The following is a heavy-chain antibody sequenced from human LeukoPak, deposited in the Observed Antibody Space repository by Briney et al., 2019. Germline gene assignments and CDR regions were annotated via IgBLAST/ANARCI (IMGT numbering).Heavy chain of an antibody. D-gene: IGHD6-19*01. CDR1: GGSISSGGYY. CDR3: ATTSIAVAGPYYYYYYGMDV. J-gene: IGHJ6*02. V-gene: IGHV4-61*08. CDR2: IYYSGST. Sequence: SQTLSLTCTVSGGSISSGGYYWSWIRQHPGKGLEWIGYIYYSGSTNYNPSLKSRVTISVDTSKNQFSLKLSSVTAADTAVYYCATTSIAVAGPYYYYYYGMDVWGQGTTVTVSS.